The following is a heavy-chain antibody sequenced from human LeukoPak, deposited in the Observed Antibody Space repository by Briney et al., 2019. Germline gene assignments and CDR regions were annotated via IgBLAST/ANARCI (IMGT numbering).Heavy chain of an antibody. CDR3: AKQTRYDTPAGGRGFDY. J-gene: IGHJ4*02. Sequence: GGSLRLSCEASGFTFSSYAMSWVRQAPGEGLEWVSGISGNGTITYYADSVKGRFTIARDNSKSTLLLEMSSLRAEDTAVYYCAKQTRYDTPAGGRGFDYWGQGVLVTVSS. D-gene: IGHD3-22*01. CDR2: ISGNGTIT. CDR1: GFTFSSYA. V-gene: IGHV3-23*01.